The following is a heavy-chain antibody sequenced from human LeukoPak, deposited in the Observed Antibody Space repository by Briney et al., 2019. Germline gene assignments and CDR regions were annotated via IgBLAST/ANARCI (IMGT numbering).Heavy chain of an antibody. CDR3: GPLIGGY. CDR1: GFSFSTSG. V-gene: IGHV3-30*02. Sequence: PGGSLRLSCAASGFSFSTSGMHWVRQAPGKGLEWVAFIRYDDSDKYYADSVRGRFTISRDNSKNTLYLQMRSLRPEDTAVYYCGPLIGGYWGQGARVTVSS. D-gene: IGHD2-15*01. CDR2: IRYDDSDK. J-gene: IGHJ4*02.